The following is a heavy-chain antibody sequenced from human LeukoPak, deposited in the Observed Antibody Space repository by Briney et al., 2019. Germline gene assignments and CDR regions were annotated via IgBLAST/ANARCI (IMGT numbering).Heavy chain of an antibody. CDR1: GYTFTGYY. CDR2: INPNSGGT. D-gene: IGHD3-3*01. CDR3: ARASPPPYDFWSGPKFDP. J-gene: IGHJ5*02. V-gene: IGHV1-2*02. Sequence: ASVKVSCKASGYTFTGYYMHWVRQAPGQGLEWMGWINPNSGGTNYAQKFQGRVTMTRDTSISTAYMELSRLRSDDTAVYYCARASPPPYDFWSGPKFDPWGQGTLLTVSS.